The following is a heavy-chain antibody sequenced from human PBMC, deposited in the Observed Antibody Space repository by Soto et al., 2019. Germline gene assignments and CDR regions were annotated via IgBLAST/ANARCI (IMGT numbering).Heavy chain of an antibody. V-gene: IGHV1-18*01. J-gene: IGHJ4*02. D-gene: IGHD2-15*01. CDR3: ARVQIVVVVGGTPADY. CDR2: INPYNGKT. CDR1: GYIFSTHG. Sequence: QVQLEQSEAEVKKSGASVKVSCKASGYIFSTHGINWVRQAPGQGLEWMGWINPYNGKTNYAQKFQGRVTMTTETSRKTAYMGLSSLRSDDTAVYYCARVQIVVVVGGTPADYWGQGTLVTVSS.